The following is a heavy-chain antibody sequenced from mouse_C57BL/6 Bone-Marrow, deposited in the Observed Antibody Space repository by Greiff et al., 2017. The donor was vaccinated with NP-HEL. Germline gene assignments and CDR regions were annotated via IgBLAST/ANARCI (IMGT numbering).Heavy chain of an antibody. CDR3: ARDQDYYGSSYYYAMDY. CDR1: GYSITSGYY. J-gene: IGHJ4*01. Sequence: EVKLQESGPGLVKPSQSLSLTCSVTGYSITSGYYWNWIRQFPGNKLEWMGYISYDGSNNYNPSLKNRISITRDTSKNQFFLKLNSVTTEDTATYYCARDQDYYGSSYYYAMDYWGQGTSVTVSS. V-gene: IGHV3-6*01. D-gene: IGHD1-1*01. CDR2: ISYDGSN.